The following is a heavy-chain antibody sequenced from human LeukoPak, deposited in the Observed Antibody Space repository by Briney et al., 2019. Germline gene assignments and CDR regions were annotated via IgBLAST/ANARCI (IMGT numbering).Heavy chain of an antibody. CDR1: GFTFSSYE. CDR3: AKDITIFGVVIEDAFDI. D-gene: IGHD3-3*01. J-gene: IGHJ3*02. V-gene: IGHV3-23*01. CDR2: ISGSGGST. Sequence: GGSLRLSCAASGFTFSSYEMNWVRQAPGKGLEWVSAISGSGGSTYYADSVKGRFTISRDNSKNTLYLQMNSLRAEDTAVYYCAKDITIFGVVIEDAFDIWGQGTMVTVSS.